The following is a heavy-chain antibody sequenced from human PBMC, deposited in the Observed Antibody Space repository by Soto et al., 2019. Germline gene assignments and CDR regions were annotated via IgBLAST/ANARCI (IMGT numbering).Heavy chain of an antibody. CDR1: GDSVRSGPYY. D-gene: IGHD5-18*01. CDR2: IYNSGRT. Sequence: PSETLSLTCTVSGDSVRSGPYYWSWIRQPPGKGLEWIGYIYNSGRTNYNPSLESRVTISADKSISTAYLQWSSLKASDTAMYYCARRRHSYGDYYYYGMDVWGQGTTVTVSS. J-gene: IGHJ6*02. V-gene: IGHV4-61*03. CDR3: ARRRHSYGDYYYYGMDV.